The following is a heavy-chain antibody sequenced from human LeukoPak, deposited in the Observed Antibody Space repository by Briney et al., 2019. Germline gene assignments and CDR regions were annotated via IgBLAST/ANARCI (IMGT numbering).Heavy chain of an antibody. CDR1: GFTFSSYS. CDR3: ARKVAAPDY. J-gene: IGHJ4*02. Sequence: GGSLRLSCAASGFTFSSYSMNWVRQAPGKGLELVAVISSDGHNEYYADSVKGRFTISRDNSKNTLYLQMNSLRAEDTAVYYCARKVAAPDYWGQGTLVTVSS. D-gene: IGHD6-19*01. CDR2: ISSDGHNE. V-gene: IGHV3-30*03.